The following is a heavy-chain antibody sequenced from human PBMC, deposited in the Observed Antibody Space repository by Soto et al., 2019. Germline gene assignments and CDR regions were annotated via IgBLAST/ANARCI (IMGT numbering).Heavy chain of an antibody. CDR1: GFTFSSYW. Sequence: GGSLRLSCAASGFTFSSYWMHWVRQAPGKGLVWVSRINSDGSSTSYADSVKGRFTISRDNAKNTLYLQMNSLRAEDTAVYYCARWAYDSSGYYYSYWGQGTLVTVSS. J-gene: IGHJ4*02. CDR2: INSDGSST. CDR3: ARWAYDSSGYYYSY. D-gene: IGHD3-22*01. V-gene: IGHV3-74*01.